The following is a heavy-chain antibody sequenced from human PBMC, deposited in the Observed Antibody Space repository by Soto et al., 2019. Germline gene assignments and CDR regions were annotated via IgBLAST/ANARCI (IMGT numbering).Heavy chain of an antibody. J-gene: IGHJ6*02. D-gene: IGHD2-15*01. CDR3: ARGYCSGGSCSPGGMDV. CDR1: GFTFSSYG. V-gene: IGHV3-74*01. CDR2: ITDDGSNK. Sequence: GGSLRLSCAASGFTFSSYGMHWVRQAPGKGLVWVSRITDDGSNKIYADSVKGRFTISRDNAKNTLYLQMNSLRAEDTAVYYCARGYCSGGSCSPGGMDVWGQGTTVTVSS.